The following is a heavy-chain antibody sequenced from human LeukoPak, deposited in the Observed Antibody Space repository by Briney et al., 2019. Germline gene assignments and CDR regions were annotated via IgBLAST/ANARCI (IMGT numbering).Heavy chain of an antibody. J-gene: IGHJ4*02. Sequence: SETLSLACAVYGGSFSGYYWSWIRQPPGKGLEWIGEINHSGSTNYNPSLKSRVTISVDTSKNQFSLKLSPVTAADTAVYYCARTAYYDSSGRDYWGQGTLVTVSS. CDR3: ARTAYYDSSGRDY. D-gene: IGHD3-22*01. V-gene: IGHV4-34*01. CDR1: GGSFSGYY. CDR2: INHSGST.